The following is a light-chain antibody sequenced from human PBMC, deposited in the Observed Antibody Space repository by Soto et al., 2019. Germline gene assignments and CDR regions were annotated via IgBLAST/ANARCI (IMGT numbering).Light chain of an antibody. CDR3: QQYSSVAIT. V-gene: IGKV3-20*01. J-gene: IGKJ5*01. CDR1: QSFSSRY. Sequence: EIVLTQSPGTLSLSPGEAATLSCRASQSFSSRYLAWYQQKPGQAPRALMYGTSSRATGIPDRFSGSGSGTDFSLTFSSLEPEDFAVDYCQQYSSVAITFGQGTRRESK. CDR2: GTS.